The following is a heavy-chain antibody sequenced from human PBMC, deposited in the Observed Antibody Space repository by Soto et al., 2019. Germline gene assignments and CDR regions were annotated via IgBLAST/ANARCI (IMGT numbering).Heavy chain of an antibody. V-gene: IGHV4-59*01. Sequence: SETLSLTCTVSGGSISNVLWSWIRQPPGKGPEWIGHVSYSGTTNYNPSLESRVITSMDTSKNQFSLRLSSVTAADTAVYYCADLYHTSPFFTSWGRGALVAVYS. CDR2: VSYSGTT. D-gene: IGHD2-8*01. J-gene: IGHJ5*02. CDR3: ADLYHTSPFFTS. CDR1: GGSISNVL.